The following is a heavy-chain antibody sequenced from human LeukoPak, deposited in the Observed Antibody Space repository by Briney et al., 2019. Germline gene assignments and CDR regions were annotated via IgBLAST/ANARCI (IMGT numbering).Heavy chain of an antibody. J-gene: IGHJ4*02. CDR2: INHSGST. V-gene: IGHV4-34*01. D-gene: IGHD1-26*01. Sequence: SETLSLTCAVYGGSFSGYYWSWIRQPPGKGLEWIGEINHSGSTNYNPSLKSRVTIAVETPQNHISLKLSSVTAADTAVYYCARQGVGATRLGYWGQGTLVTVSS. CDR1: GGSFSGYY. CDR3: ARQGVGATRLGY.